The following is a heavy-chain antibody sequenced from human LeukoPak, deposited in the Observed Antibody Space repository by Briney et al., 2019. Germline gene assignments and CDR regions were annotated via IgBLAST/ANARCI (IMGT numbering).Heavy chain of an antibody. J-gene: IGHJ4*02. V-gene: IGHV4-59*01. CDR3: ARGQYSSSWYDIVVPDY. CDR1: GGSISSYY. D-gene: IGHD6-13*01. CDR2: IYDSGST. Sequence: SETLSLTCTVSGGSISSYYWTWIRQPPGKGLEWIGYIYDSGSTNYNPSLKSRVTISVDTSKNQFSLKLSSVTAADTAVYYCARGQYSSSWYDIVVPDYWGQGTLVTVSS.